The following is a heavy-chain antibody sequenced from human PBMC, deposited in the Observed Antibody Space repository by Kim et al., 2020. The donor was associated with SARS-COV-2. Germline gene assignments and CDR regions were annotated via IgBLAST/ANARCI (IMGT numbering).Heavy chain of an antibody. D-gene: IGHD3-3*01. CDR1: GFTFSSYS. Sequence: GGSLRLSCAASGFTFSSYSMNWVRQAPGKGLEWVSYISSSSSTIYYADSVKGRFTISRDNAKNSLYLQMNSLRDEDTAVYYCARLGGFPLRFLEWLSPYFDYWGQGTLVTVSS. CDR3: ARLGGFPLRFLEWLSPYFDY. CDR2: ISSSSSTI. J-gene: IGHJ4*02. V-gene: IGHV3-48*02.